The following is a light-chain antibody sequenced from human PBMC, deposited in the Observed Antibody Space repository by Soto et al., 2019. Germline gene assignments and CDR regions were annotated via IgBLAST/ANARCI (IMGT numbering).Light chain of an antibody. V-gene: IGKV1-5*01. J-gene: IGKJ1*01. CDR2: DAS. CDR1: QNINHW. Sequence: DIQMTQSPSTLSASIGDRVTITCRASQNINHWLAWYQQKSGKAPRLLIYDASSLECGVPSRFSGSGSGTEFILTITSLQPDDFATYYCQQYDSRSVTFGQGTKVEV. CDR3: QQYDSRSVT.